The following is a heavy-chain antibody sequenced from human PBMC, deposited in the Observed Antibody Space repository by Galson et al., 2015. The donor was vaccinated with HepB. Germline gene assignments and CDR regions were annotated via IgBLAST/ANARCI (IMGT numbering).Heavy chain of an antibody. Sequence: SVKVSCKASGYTFTSYPINWVRQAPGQGLEWMGWIHMNSGKPTYAQGFTGRFVFSLDASVSAAYLQINSLKAEDTAVYYCARDSLPGAKPYVFDFWGQGTMVTVSS. D-gene: IGHD2-2*02. CDR2: IHMNSGKP. J-gene: IGHJ3*01. V-gene: IGHV7-4-1*02. CDR1: GYTFTSYP. CDR3: ARDSLPGAKPYVFDF.